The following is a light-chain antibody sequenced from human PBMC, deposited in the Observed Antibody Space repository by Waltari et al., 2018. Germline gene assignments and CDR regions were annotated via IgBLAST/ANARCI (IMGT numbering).Light chain of an antibody. Sequence: QLVLTQSPSASASLGASVKLTCTLSSGHSSNVIAWRQQQPEKGPRYLMKVNRVGSHSKGDTVPDRCSGSSSVLRHYLTISILQSEVEADYYCQNGGHGTLVVGGGTQLTGL. CDR3: QNGGHGTLV. V-gene: IGLV4-69*01. J-gene: IGLJ3*02. CDR1: SGHSSNV. CDR2: VNRVGSH.